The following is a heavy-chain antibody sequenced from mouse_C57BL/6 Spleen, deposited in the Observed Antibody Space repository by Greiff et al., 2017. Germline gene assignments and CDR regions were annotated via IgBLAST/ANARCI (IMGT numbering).Heavy chain of an antibody. V-gene: IGHV1-74*01. D-gene: IGHD1-1*01. CDR3: ANYYGSSYVPCWYFDV. CDR2: IHPSDSDT. J-gene: IGHJ1*03. Sequence: QVQLKQPGAELVKPGASVKVSCKASGYTFTSYWMHWVKQRPGQGLEWIGRIHPSDSDTNYNQKFKGKATLTVDKSSSTAYMQISSLTSEDSAVYYCANYYGSSYVPCWYFDVWGTGTTVTVSS. CDR1: GYTFTSYW.